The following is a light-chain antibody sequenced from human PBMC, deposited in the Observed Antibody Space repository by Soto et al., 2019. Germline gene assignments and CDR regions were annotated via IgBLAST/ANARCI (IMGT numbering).Light chain of an antibody. CDR3: CSYAGSYTYV. CDR2: DVS. V-gene: IGLV2-11*01. Sequence: QSALTQPRSVSGSPGQSVTISCTGTSSDVGGYNYVSWYQHHPGKAPKVMIYDVSKRPSGVPDRFSGSKSGNTASLTISGLQAEEEADYYCCSYAGSYTYVFGTGTKLTVL. J-gene: IGLJ1*01. CDR1: SSDVGGYNY.